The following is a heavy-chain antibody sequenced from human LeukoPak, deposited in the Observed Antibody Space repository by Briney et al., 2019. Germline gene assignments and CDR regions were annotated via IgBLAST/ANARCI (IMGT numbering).Heavy chain of an antibody. CDR3: ARGEYSSSYYYYMDV. J-gene: IGHJ6*03. D-gene: IGHD6-6*01. V-gene: IGHV1-69*05. CDR1: GGTFSSYA. CDR2: IIPIFCTA. Sequence: ASVTVSCXASGGTFSSYAISWVRQAPGQGLEWMGGIIPIFCTANYAQNFQGRVTITTDESTSTAYMELSSLRAEDTAVYYCARGEYSSSYYYYMDVWGKGTTVTVSS.